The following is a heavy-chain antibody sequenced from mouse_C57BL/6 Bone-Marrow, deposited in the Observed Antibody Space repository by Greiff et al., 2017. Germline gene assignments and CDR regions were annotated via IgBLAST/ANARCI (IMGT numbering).Heavy chain of an antibody. V-gene: IGHV1-50*01. Sequence: VQLQQPGAELVKPGASVKLSCKASGYTFTSYWMQWVKQRPGQGLEWIGEIDPSDSYTNYNQKFKGKATLTVDTSSSTAYMQLSSLTSEDSAVYYCARYSSYGNYNYYAMDYWGQGTSVTVSS. J-gene: IGHJ4*01. CDR2: IDPSDSYT. CDR1: GYTFTSYW. CDR3: ARYSSYGNYNYYAMDY. D-gene: IGHD2-1*01.